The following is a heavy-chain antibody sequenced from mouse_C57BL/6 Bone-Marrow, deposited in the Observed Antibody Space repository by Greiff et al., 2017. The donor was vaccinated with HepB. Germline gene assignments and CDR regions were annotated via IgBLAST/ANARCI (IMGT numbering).Heavy chain of an antibody. Sequence: VKVVESGAELVRPGASVTLSCKASGYTFTDYEMHWVKQTPVHGLEWIGAIDPETGGTAYNQKFKGKAILTADKSSSTAYMELRSLTSEDSAVYYCTRSYYGSRSFAYWGQGTLVTVAA. CDR2: IDPETGGT. V-gene: IGHV1-15*01. CDR3: TRSYYGSRSFAY. J-gene: IGHJ3*01. CDR1: GYTFTDYE. D-gene: IGHD1-1*01.